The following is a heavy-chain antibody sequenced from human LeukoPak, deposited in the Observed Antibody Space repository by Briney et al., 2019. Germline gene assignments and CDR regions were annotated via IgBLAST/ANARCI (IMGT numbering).Heavy chain of an antibody. CDR2: INHSGST. V-gene: IGHV4-34*01. CDR3: AGRVLMVYFNWFDP. D-gene: IGHD2-8*01. Sequence: SETLSLTCAVYGGSFSGYYWSWIRQPPGKGLEWIGEINHSGSTNYNPSLKSRVTISVDTSENQFSLKLSSVTAADTAVYYCAGRVLMVYFNWFDPWGQGTLVTVSS. CDR1: GGSFSGYY. J-gene: IGHJ5*02.